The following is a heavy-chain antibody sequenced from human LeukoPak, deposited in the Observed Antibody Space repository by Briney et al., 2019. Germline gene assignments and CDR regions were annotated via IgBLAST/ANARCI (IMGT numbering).Heavy chain of an antibody. V-gene: IGHV4-59*01. J-gene: IGHJ3*02. D-gene: IGHD3-9*01. CDR2: IYYSGST. Sequence: SETLSLTCTVSGGYISSYYWSWIRQPPGKGLEWIGYIYYSGSTNYNPSLKSRVTISVDTSKNQFSLKLSSVTAADTAVYYCARTYTDPSYYDILTGYYWGDAFDIWGQGTMVTVSS. CDR1: GGYISSYY. CDR3: ARTYTDPSYYDILTGYYWGDAFDI.